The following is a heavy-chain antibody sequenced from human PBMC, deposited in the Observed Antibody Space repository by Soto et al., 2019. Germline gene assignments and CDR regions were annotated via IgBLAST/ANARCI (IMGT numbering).Heavy chain of an antibody. D-gene: IGHD3-22*01. V-gene: IGHV3-30-3*01. CDR2: ISYDGSNK. Sequence: QVQLVESGGGVVQPGRSLRLSCAASGFTFSSYAMHWVRQAPGKGLEWVAVISYDGSNKYYADSVKGRFTISRDNSKNTLHLQMNSLRAEDTAVYYCARDRYYDSSGYLVDYWGQGTLVTVSS. J-gene: IGHJ4*02. CDR3: ARDRYYDSSGYLVDY. CDR1: GFTFSSYA.